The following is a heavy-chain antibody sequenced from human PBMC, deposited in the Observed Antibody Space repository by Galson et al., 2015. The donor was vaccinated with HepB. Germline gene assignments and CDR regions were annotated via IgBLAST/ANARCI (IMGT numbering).Heavy chain of an antibody. V-gene: IGHV1-18*01. J-gene: IGHJ5*02. CDR3: ARGCLVVVVGATQNNWFDP. CDR1: GYTFSSYS. Sequence: SVKVSCKASGYTFSSYSITWVRQAPGQGLEWVGWISPYNRDTNYARKLQGRVTMTTDTSTNTSYMELRSLISDDTAVYYCARGCLVVVVGATQNNWFDPWGQGTPVTVSS. CDR2: ISPYNRDT. D-gene: IGHD2-15*01.